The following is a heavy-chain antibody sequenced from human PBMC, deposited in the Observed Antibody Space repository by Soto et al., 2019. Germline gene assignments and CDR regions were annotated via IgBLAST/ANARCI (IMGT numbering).Heavy chain of an antibody. CDR3: ARERFGEFISYWFDP. Sequence: ASVKVSCKASGYTFTSYGISWVRQAPGQGLEWMGWISAYNGNTNYAQKLQGRVTMTTDTSTSTAYMELRSLRSDDTAVYYCARERFGEFISYWFDPWGQGTLVTVSS. D-gene: IGHD3-10*01. CDR2: ISAYNGNT. J-gene: IGHJ5*02. V-gene: IGHV1-18*01. CDR1: GYTFTSYG.